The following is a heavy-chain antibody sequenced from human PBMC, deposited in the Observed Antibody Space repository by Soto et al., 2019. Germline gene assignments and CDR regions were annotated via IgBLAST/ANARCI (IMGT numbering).Heavy chain of an antibody. CDR3: ARGPYYYDSSGYYYEYFDY. Sequence: GASVKVSCKASGYTFTDYFMNWMRQAPGQSLEWMGWINAGNGNTKYSQKLQGRVTITRDTSSSTAYMQLSSLRSEDTAVYYCARGPYYYDSSGYYYEYFDYWGQGTLVTVSS. CDR1: GYTFTDYF. J-gene: IGHJ4*02. CDR2: INAGNGNT. V-gene: IGHV1-3*01. D-gene: IGHD3-22*01.